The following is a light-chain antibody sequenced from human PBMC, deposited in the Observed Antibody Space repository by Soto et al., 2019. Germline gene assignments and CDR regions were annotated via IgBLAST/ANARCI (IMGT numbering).Light chain of an antibody. CDR1: SSNIGADYD. J-gene: IGLJ3*02. CDR3: QSYDSSLSGSRV. V-gene: IGLV1-40*01. Sequence: QSVLTQPPSVSGAPGQRFTISCTGSSSNIGADYDVHWYQQLPGTAPKLLIYANTNRPSGVPDRFSGSKSGTSASLAITGLRAEDEADYYCQSYDSSLSGSRVFGGGTKLTVL. CDR2: ANT.